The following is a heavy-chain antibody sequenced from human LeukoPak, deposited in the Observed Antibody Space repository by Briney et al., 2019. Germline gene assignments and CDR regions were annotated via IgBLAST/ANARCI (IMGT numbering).Heavy chain of an antibody. CDR2: IRYDGSNK. J-gene: IGHJ6*03. CDR1: GFTFSSYG. D-gene: IGHD6-13*01. Sequence: GGSLRLSCAASGFTFSSYGMHWVRQAPGKGLEWVAFIRYDGSNKYYADSVKGRFTISRDNSKNRLYLQMNSLRAEDTAVYYCARPYSSNVYFYYYMDVWGKGTTVTISS. CDR3: ARPYSSNVYFYYYMDV. V-gene: IGHV3-30*02.